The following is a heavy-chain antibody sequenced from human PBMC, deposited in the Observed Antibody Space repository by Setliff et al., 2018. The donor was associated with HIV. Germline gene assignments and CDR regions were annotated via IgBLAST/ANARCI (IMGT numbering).Heavy chain of an antibody. CDR1: GYTFTNYD. V-gene: IGHV1-8*02. D-gene: IGHD4-4*01. CDR2: IIPIFGTA. CDR3: ARGVTTIQY. Sequence: ASVKVSCKASGYTFTNYDISWVRQAPGQGLEWMGGIIPIFGTANYAQKFQGRVTMTRNTSISTAYMDMSSLRSEDTAVYYCARGVTTIQYWGQGSLVTVSS. J-gene: IGHJ4*02.